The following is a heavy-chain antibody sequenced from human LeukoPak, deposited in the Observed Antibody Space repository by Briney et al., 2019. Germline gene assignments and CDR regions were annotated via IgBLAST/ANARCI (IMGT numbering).Heavy chain of an antibody. J-gene: IGHJ4*02. CDR1: GFTFSDYC. CDR2: ISSSGSTI. D-gene: IGHD3-22*01. V-gene: IGHV3-11*01. Sequence: GGSLRLSCAASGFTFSDYCMSWIRQAPGKGLEWVSYISSSGSTIYYADSVKGRFTISRDNAKNSLYLQMNSLRAEDTAVYYCARDIAYYYDSSGYSVDWGQGTLVTVSS. CDR3: ARDIAYYYDSSGYSVD.